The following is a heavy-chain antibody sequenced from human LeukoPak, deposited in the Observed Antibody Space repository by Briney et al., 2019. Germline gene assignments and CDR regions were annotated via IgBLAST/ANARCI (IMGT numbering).Heavy chain of an antibody. CDR2: ISGSGGST. Sequence: PGGSLRLSCAASGFTFSSNVMRWVRQAGGKGLEWVSAISGSGGSTYYADSVKGRFTISRDNSKNTLYLQMSSLRAEDTAVYYCAKPKDNSLYCFDYWGQGTLVTVSS. J-gene: IGHJ4*02. V-gene: IGHV3-23*01. CDR3: AKPKDNSLYCFDY. D-gene: IGHD1-20*01. CDR1: GFTFSSNV.